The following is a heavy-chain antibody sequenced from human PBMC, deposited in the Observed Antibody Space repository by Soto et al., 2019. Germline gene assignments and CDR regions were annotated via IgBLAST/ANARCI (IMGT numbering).Heavy chain of an antibody. V-gene: IGHV4-31*03. D-gene: IGHD4-4*01. Sequence: SETLSLTCTVSGGSISSGGYYWSWIRQHPGKGLEWIGYIYYSGSTYYNPSLKSRVTISVDTSKNQFSLKLSSVTAADTAVYYCARGLWEYSNFSYNWFDPWGQGTLVTVSS. CDR2: IYYSGST. CDR3: ARGLWEYSNFSYNWFDP. CDR1: GGSISSGGYY. J-gene: IGHJ5*02.